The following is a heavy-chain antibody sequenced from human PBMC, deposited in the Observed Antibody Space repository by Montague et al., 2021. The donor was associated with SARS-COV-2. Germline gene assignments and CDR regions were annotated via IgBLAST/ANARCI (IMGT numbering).Heavy chain of an antibody. V-gene: IGHV4-34*01. D-gene: IGHD4-23*01. J-gene: IGHJ4*02. Sequence: SETLSLTCAVYGGSFSGYYWTWIRQSPGKGLEWIAEISHSGTTNYNFNPSLRSRVTISVDTSKSQFSLKLSSATAADTGVYYCARWDPQTLTLIGLRGKSASDYWGQGTLVTVSS. CDR2: ISHSGTT. CDR1: GGSFSGYY. CDR3: ARWDPQTLTLIGLRGKSASDY.